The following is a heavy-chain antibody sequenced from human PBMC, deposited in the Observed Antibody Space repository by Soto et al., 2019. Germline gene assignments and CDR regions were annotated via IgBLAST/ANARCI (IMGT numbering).Heavy chain of an antibody. J-gene: IGHJ6*02. V-gene: IGHV1-58*01. CDR3: AEVGTMIYYYYYGMDV. D-gene: IGHD3-22*01. CDR2: IVVGSGNT. CDR1: GFTFTSSA. Sequence: GASVKVSCKASGFTFTSSAVQWVRQARGQRLEWIGWIVVGSGNTNYAQKFQERVTITRDMSTSTAYMELSSLRSEDTAVYYCAEVGTMIYYYYYGMDVWGQGSTVTVYS.